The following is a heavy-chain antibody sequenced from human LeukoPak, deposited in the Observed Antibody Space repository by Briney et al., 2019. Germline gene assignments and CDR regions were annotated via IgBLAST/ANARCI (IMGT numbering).Heavy chain of an antibody. D-gene: IGHD2-8*01. CDR1: GYTFTSYY. CDR2: IIPILGIA. J-gene: IGHJ4*02. Sequence: ASVKVSCKASGYTFTSYYMHWVRQAPGQGLEWMGRIIPILGIANYAQKFQGRVTITADESTSTAYMELSSLRSEDTAVYYCAETHGVPWGQGTLVTVSS. V-gene: IGHV1-69*02. CDR3: AETHGVP.